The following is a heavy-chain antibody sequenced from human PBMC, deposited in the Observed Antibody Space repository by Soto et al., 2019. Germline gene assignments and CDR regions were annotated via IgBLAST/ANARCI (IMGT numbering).Heavy chain of an antibody. Sequence: QVQLVESGGGVVQPGRSLRLSCAASGFTFSSYGMHWVRQAPGKGLEWVAVISYDGSNKFYADSVKGRFTISRDNSKNTLHLQMYSLRAEDTAVYYCPKDLDYPYYFDYWGQGTLVTVSS. CDR1: GFTFSSYG. J-gene: IGHJ4*02. V-gene: IGHV3-30*18. CDR3: PKDLDYPYYFDY. D-gene: IGHD5-12*01. CDR2: ISYDGSNK.